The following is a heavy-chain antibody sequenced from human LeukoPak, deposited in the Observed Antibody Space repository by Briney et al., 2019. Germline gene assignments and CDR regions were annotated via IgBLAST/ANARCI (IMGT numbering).Heavy chain of an antibody. D-gene: IGHD3-22*01. V-gene: IGHV1-2*02. J-gene: IGHJ5*02. CDR3: ARYDSTVNWFDP. Sequence: ASVKVSCKASGYTFTGYYIHWVRQAPGQGLEWMGWINPNSGGTNYAQRFQGRVTVTRDTSISTAYMELSRLRSGDTAFYYCARYDSTVNWFDPWGQGTLVTVSS. CDR1: GYTFTGYY. CDR2: INPNSGGT.